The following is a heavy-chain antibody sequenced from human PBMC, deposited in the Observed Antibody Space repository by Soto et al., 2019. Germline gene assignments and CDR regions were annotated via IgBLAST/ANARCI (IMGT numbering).Heavy chain of an antibody. CDR2: IYYSGST. Sequence: SETLSLTCTVSGGSISSYYWSWIRQSPGKGLEWIGYIYYSGSTNYNPSLKSRVTISVDTSKNQFSLKLSSVTAADTAVYYCARHGASDFWSGYYTRYYYYGMDVWGQGTTVTVSS. D-gene: IGHD3-3*01. CDR1: GGSISSYY. J-gene: IGHJ6*02. V-gene: IGHV4-59*08. CDR3: ARHGASDFWSGYYTRYYYYGMDV.